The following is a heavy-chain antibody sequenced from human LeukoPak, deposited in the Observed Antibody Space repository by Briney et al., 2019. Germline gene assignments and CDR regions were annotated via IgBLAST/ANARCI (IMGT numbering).Heavy chain of an antibody. J-gene: IGHJ6*02. CDR3: AREHYLTGYYTPYYYYGMDV. CDR1: GGTFSSYA. CDR2: IIPIFGTA. Sequence: GASVKVSCKASGGTFSSYAISWVRQAPGQGLEWMGGIIPIFGTANYAQKFQGRVTITADESTSTAYMELSSLRSEDTAVYYCAREHYLTGYYTPYYYYGMDVWGQGTTVTVSS. V-gene: IGHV1-69*13. D-gene: IGHD3-9*01.